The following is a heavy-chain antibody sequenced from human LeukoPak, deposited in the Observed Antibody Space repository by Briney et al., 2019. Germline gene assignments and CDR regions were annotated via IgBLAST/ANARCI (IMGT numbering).Heavy chain of an antibody. J-gene: IGHJ6*03. CDR1: GGSISNYY. CDR3: ARVDTSTVTRYYYYYYYMDV. Sequence: PSETLSLTCTVSGGSISNYYWNWIRQPPGKGLEWIGSIYHSGSTYYNPSLKSRVTISVDTSKNQFSLKLSSVTAADTAVYYCARVDTSTVTRYYYYYYYMDVWGKGTTVTVSS. V-gene: IGHV4-38-2*02. D-gene: IGHD4-11*01. CDR2: IYHSGST.